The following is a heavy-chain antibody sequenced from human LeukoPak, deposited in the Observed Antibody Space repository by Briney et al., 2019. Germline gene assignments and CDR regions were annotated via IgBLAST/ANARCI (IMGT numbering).Heavy chain of an antibody. J-gene: IGHJ6*03. D-gene: IGHD3-10*01. CDR3: AKSYRGVVRGGSYYYYYMDV. CDR1: GFTFSSYA. CDR2: ISGSGGST. V-gene: IGHV3-23*01. Sequence: GGSLRLSCASSGFTFSSYAMSWVRQAPGKGLEWVSAISGSGGSTCYADSVKGRFTISRDNSKNTPYLQMNSLRAEDTAVYYCAKSYRGVVRGGSYYYYYMDVWGKGTTVTVSS.